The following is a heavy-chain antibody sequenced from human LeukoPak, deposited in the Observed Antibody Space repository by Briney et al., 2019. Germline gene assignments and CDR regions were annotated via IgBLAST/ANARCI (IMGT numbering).Heavy chain of an antibody. CDR1: GFTFSSYG. J-gene: IGHJ4*02. CDR2: ISYDGSNK. V-gene: IGHV3-30*18. CDR3: AKLGTRAPFDY. Sequence: GRSLRLSCAASGFTFSSYGMPWVRQAPGKGLEWVAVISYDGSNKYYADSVKGRFTISRDNSKNTLYLQMNSLRAEDKAVYYCAKLGTRAPFDYWGQGTLVTVSS. D-gene: IGHD2-2*01.